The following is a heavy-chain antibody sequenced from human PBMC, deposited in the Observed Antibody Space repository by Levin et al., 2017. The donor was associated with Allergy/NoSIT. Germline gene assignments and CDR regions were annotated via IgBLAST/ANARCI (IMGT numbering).Heavy chain of an antibody. CDR2: IYYSGST. CDR3: ARHGNYGDDAFDI. V-gene: IGHV4-59*08. J-gene: IGHJ3*02. CDR1: GGSISSYY. Sequence: GSLRLSCTVSGGSISSYYWSWIRQPPGKGLEWIGYIYYSGSTNYNPSLKSRVTISVDTSKNQFSLKLSSVTAADTAVYYCARHGNYGDDAFDIWGQGTMVTVSS. D-gene: IGHD4-17*01.